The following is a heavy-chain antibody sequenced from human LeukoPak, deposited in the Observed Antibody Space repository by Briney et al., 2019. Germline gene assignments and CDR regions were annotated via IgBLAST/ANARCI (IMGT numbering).Heavy chain of an antibody. D-gene: IGHD6-6*01. V-gene: IGHV3-7*04. Sequence: PGGSLRLSCAASGFTFSSSWMTWVRQAPGRGLEWVANIKQDGSEKWYVDSVKGRFTISRDNAKNSVYLQMNSLRAEDTAVYYCARYSSSSWFDPWGQGTLVTVSS. CDR3: ARYSSSSWFDP. CDR1: GFTFSSSW. J-gene: IGHJ5*02. CDR2: IKQDGSEK.